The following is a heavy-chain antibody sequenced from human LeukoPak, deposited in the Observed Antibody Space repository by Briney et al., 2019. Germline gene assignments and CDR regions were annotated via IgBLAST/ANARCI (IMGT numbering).Heavy chain of an antibody. CDR3: ATTVTTEPNDY. J-gene: IGHJ4*02. D-gene: IGHD4-17*01. CDR1: GFTFSSYS. V-gene: IGHV3-21*01. CDR2: ISSSSSYI. Sequence: GGSLRLSCAASGFTFSSYSMNWVRQAPGKGLEWVSSISSSSSYIYHADSVKGRFTISRDNAKNSLYLQMNSLRAEDTAVYYCATTVTTEPNDYWGQGTLVTVSS.